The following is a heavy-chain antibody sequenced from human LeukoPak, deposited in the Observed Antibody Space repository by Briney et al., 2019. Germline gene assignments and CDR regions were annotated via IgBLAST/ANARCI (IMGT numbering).Heavy chain of an antibody. CDR3: ARGRLGGSGSYYNVLDY. D-gene: IGHD3-10*01. CDR1: GGSISSYY. Sequence: SETLSLTCTVSGGSISSYYWSWIRQPPGKGLEWSGYISYSGSTNYNLSLKSRVTISVDTSRNQFSLKLSSVIAADTAVYYCARGRLGGSGSYYNVLDYWGQGTLVTVSS. J-gene: IGHJ4*02. V-gene: IGHV4-59*01. CDR2: ISYSGST.